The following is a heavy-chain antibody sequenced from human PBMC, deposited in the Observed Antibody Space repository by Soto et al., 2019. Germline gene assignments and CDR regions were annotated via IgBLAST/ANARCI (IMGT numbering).Heavy chain of an antibody. CDR1: GDSVSSDSAA. D-gene: IGHD4-17*01. CDR2: TYYKSKWYN. V-gene: IGHV6-1*01. Sequence: PSQTLSLTCAISGDSVSSDSAAWNWIRQSPSRGLEWLGRTYYKSKWYNSYAVSLKSRMTINPDTSKNQFSLRLTSVTAADTAVYYCARAAVTHERYHYGMDVWGQGTTVTVSS. CDR3: ARAAVTHERYHYGMDV. J-gene: IGHJ6*02.